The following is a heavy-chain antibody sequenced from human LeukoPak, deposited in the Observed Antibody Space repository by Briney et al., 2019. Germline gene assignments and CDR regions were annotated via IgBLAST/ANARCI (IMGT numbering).Heavy chain of an antibody. D-gene: IGHD6-13*01. CDR2: IHPGDSDI. J-gene: IGHJ4*02. Sequence: GESLKSSCKGSGYSFPIYWIARVRQVPGKGLDSIGIIHPGDSDIRYSPSFQGQVTISADKSINTAYLQWSSLKASDTAVYYCARFPSYTTSWFDYWGQGTLVTVSS. CDR1: GYSFPIYW. V-gene: IGHV5-51*01. CDR3: ARFPSYTTSWFDY.